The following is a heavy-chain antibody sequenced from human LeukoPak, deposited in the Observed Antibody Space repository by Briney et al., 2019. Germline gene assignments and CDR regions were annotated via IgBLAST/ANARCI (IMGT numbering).Heavy chain of an antibody. CDR2: INWNGGST. D-gene: IGHD3-16*02. V-gene: IGHV3-20*04. CDR1: GFTFSSYG. CDR3: ARAAQPFGGVIFYFDY. Sequence: PGGSLRLSCAASGFTFSSYGMHWVRQAPGKGLEWVSGINWNGGSTGYADSVKGRFTISRDNAKNSLYLQMNSLRAEDTALYYCARAAQPFGGVIFYFDYWGQGTLVTVSS. J-gene: IGHJ4*02.